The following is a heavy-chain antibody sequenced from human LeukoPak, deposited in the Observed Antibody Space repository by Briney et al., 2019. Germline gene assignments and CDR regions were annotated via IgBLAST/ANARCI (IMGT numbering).Heavy chain of an antibody. CDR3: ARERYCSSTSCYAENWFDP. CDR2: IYYSGST. J-gene: IGHJ5*02. V-gene: IGHV4-31*03. CDR1: GGSIGSGGYY. D-gene: IGHD2-2*01. Sequence: SETLSLTCTVSGGSIGSGGYYWNWIRQHPGKGLEWIGYIYYSGSTYYNPSLKSRVTISVDTSKNQFSLKLSSVTAADTAVYYWARERYCSSTSCYAENWFDPWGQGTLVTVSS.